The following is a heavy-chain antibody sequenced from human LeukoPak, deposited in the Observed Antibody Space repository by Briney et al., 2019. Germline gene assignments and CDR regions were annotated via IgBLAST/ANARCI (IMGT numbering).Heavy chain of an antibody. V-gene: IGHV3-30-3*01. CDR2: ISYDGSNK. Sequence: PGRSPRLSCAASGFTFSSYAMHWVRQAPGKGLEWVAVISYDGSNKYYADSVKGRFTISRDNSKNTLYLQMNSLRAEDTAVYYCAREWGGDYFDYWGQGTLVTVSS. CDR3: AREWGGDYFDY. CDR1: GFTFSSYA. J-gene: IGHJ4*02. D-gene: IGHD3-16*01.